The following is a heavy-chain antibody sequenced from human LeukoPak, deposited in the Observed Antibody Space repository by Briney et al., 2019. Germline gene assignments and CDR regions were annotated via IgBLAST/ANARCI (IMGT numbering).Heavy chain of an antibody. J-gene: IGHJ5*02. Sequence: GGSLRLSCVGSGFTITNYWMHWVRQAPGTGLVWVSRIHPDGSITTYADSVKGRFTISRDNAKNTLYLQMNSLRAEDTAVYYCAPQQAYGPYNWFDPWGQGTLVTVSS. CDR3: APQQAYGPYNWFDP. D-gene: IGHD2-21*01. CDR1: GFTITNYW. CDR2: IHPDGSIT. V-gene: IGHV3-74*03.